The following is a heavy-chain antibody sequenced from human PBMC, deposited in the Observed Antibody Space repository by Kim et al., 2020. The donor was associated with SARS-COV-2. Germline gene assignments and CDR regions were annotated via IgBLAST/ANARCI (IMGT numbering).Heavy chain of an antibody. CDR3: ARAPFSVWGRAADY. CDR1: GGSISSSNW. V-gene: IGHV4-4*02. CDR2: IYHSGST. D-gene: IGHD3-16*01. J-gene: IGHJ4*02. Sequence: SETLSLTCAVSGGSISSSNWWSWVRQPPGKGLEWIGEIYHSGSTNYNPSLKSRVTISVDKSKNQFSLKLSSVTAADTAVYYCARAPFSVWGRAADYWGQGTLVTVSS.